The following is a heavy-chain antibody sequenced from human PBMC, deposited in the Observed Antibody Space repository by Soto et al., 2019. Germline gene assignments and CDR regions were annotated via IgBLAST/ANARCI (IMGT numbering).Heavy chain of an antibody. CDR1: GGSFSGFS. Sequence: SETLSLTCAVYGGSFSGFSWSWIRQSPGKGLEWIGEINHSGGIDYNPSLKSRVTLSLDTSKKQFSLKLTSMTAADTAVYFCARHYSSSWYSWFDPWGQGTLVTVSS. J-gene: IGHJ5*02. CDR2: INHSGGI. D-gene: IGHD6-13*01. V-gene: IGHV4-34*01. CDR3: ARHYSSSWYSWFDP.